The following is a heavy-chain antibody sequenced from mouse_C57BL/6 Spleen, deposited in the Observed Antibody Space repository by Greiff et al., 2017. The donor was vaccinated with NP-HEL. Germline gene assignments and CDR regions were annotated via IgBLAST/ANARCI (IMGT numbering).Heavy chain of an antibody. CDR2: ISSGGSYT. Sequence: EVQRVESGGDLVKPGGSLKLSCEASGFTFSSYGMAWVRQTPDKRLEWVATISSGGSYTYYPDSVKGRFTISRDNAKNTLYLQMSSLKSEDTAMDYGVRHGELTGTLDYWGQGTTLTVSS. CDR3: VRHGELTGTLDY. J-gene: IGHJ2*01. CDR1: GFTFSSYG. V-gene: IGHV5-6*01. D-gene: IGHD4-1*01.